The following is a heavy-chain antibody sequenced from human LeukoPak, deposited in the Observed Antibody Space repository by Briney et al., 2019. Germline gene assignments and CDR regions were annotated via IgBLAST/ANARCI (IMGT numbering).Heavy chain of an antibody. D-gene: IGHD6-13*01. CDR2: IYYSGST. J-gene: IGHJ6*02. CDR3: ARDRIAAAGDHYYYYGMDV. V-gene: IGHV4-61*08. Sequence: PSETLSLTCTVSGGSISSGDYYWSWIRQPPGKGLEWIGYIYYSGSTNYNPSLKSRVTISVDTSKNQFSLKLSSVTAADTAVYYCARDRIAAAGDHYYYYGMDVWGQGTTVTVSS. CDR1: GGSISSGDYY.